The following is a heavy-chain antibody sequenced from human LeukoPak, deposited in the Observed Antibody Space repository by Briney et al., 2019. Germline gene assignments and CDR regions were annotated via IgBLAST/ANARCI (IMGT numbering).Heavy chain of an antibody. V-gene: IGHV1-2*02. CDR3: AREKHSSGLYVWGDY. CDR1: GYNFIGYY. Sequence: ASVKVSCKASGYNFIGYYLHWVRQAPGQGLEWMGLINSNCGGSKYVQKFQDRVLMPIDTYITSVYMELSSLRSDDTAVYYCAREKHSSGLYVWGDYWGQGTLVSVSS. D-gene: IGHD6-25*01. J-gene: IGHJ4*02. CDR2: INSNCGGS.